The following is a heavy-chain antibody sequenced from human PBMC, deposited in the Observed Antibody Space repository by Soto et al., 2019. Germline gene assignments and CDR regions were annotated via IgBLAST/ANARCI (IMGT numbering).Heavy chain of an antibody. CDR3: AKGPYGDSFF. J-gene: IGHJ4*02. CDR2: ISSDGTKK. Sequence: QAQLVESGGGVVQPGRSLRLSCAASSFTFTSYDLHWVRQAPGKGLEWVAFISSDGTKKYYADSVKGRFTISRDNSKNTLYLQMNSLRPEDTAVYHCAKGPYGDSFFWGQGTLLTVSS. D-gene: IGHD4-17*01. V-gene: IGHV3-30*18. CDR1: SFTFTSYD.